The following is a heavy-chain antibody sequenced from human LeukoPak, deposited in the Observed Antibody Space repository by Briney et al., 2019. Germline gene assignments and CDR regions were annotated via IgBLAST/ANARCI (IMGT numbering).Heavy chain of an antibody. CDR3: ARDYYDSSATSYYFYYGMDV. CDR2: IIPILGIA. J-gene: IGHJ6*02. CDR1: GYTFTSYG. Sequence: HRASVKVSCKASGYTFTSYGISWVRQAPGQGLEWMGRIIPILGIANYAQKFQGRVTITADKSTSTAYMELSSLRSEDTAVYYCARDYYDSSATSYYFYYGMDVWGQGTTVTVSS. D-gene: IGHD3-22*01. V-gene: IGHV1-69*04.